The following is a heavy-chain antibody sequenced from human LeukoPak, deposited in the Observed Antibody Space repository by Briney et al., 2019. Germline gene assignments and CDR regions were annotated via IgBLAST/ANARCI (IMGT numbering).Heavy chain of an antibody. CDR3: ARRYSSGWYLDY. V-gene: IGHV3-23*01. J-gene: IGHJ4*02. Sequence: GGSLGPSCAASGFTFSSYAMSWVRQAPGKGLEWVSAIGGSGGSTYYADSVKGRFTISRDNSKNTLYLQMNSLRAEDTAVYYCARRYSSGWYLDYWGQGTLVTVSS. CDR1: GFTFSSYA. CDR2: IGGSGGST. D-gene: IGHD6-19*01.